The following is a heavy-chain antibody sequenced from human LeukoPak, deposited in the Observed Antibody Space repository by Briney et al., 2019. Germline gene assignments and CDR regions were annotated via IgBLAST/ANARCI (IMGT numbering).Heavy chain of an antibody. CDR2: ISSYNGNT. V-gene: IGHV1-18*01. J-gene: IGHJ6*02. Sequence: GASVNVSCKASGYTFISYGISWVRHAPGQGLEWMGWISSYNGNTNYAQKFQGRVTMTTDTSTSTAYLEPRRLRSDDTAIYYCAREFCSGGGCYYYGMDVWGQGTTVTVS. CDR1: GYTFISYG. D-gene: IGHD2-15*01. CDR3: AREFCSGGGCYYYGMDV.